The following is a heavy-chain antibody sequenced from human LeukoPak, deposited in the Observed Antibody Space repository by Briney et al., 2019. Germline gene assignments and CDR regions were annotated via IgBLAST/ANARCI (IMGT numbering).Heavy chain of an antibody. CDR3: ASPGAAAGPYYYYYGMDV. D-gene: IGHD6-13*01. J-gene: IGHJ6*02. CDR1: GFTVSSNY. CDR2: IYSGGST. V-gene: IGHV3-53*01. Sequence: PGGSLRLSCAASGFTVSSNYMSWVRQAPGKGLEWVSVIYSGGSTYYAGSVKGRFTISRDNSKNTLYLQMNSLRAEDTAVYYCASPGAAAGPYYYYYGMDVWGQGTTVTVSS.